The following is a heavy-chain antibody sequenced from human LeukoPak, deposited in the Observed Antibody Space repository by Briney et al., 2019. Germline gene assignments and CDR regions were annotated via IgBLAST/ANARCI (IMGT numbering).Heavy chain of an antibody. J-gene: IGHJ4*02. CDR1: GFTVSSNY. CDR2: IYTIGST. CDR3: ARGTVGVGKVDY. Sequence: QSGGSLRLSCAASGFTVSSNYKSWVRQAPGKGLEWVSVIYTIGSTFYADSVKGRFTISRDNSKNTLYLEMNSVRAEDTAVYYCARGTVGVGKVDYWGQGALVTVSS. V-gene: IGHV3-53*01. D-gene: IGHD2-21*01.